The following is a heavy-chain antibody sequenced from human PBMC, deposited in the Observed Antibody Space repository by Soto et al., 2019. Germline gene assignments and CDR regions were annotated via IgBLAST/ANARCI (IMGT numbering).Heavy chain of an antibody. D-gene: IGHD6-13*01. CDR2: ISGSGGTT. CDR1: GFTFSNYA. CDR3: ARLWGIADHDS. V-gene: IGHV3-23*01. Sequence: GGSLRLSCAASGFTFSNYAMTWVRQAPGKGLEWVSAISGSGGTTYYADSVKDRVTITADESTSTVFMELTSLMSDDTAVYYCARLWGIADHDSWGQGTRVTVSS. J-gene: IGHJ5*01.